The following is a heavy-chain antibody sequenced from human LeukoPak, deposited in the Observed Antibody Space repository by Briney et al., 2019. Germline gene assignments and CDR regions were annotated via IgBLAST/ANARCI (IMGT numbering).Heavy chain of an antibody. D-gene: IGHD6-13*01. V-gene: IGHV4-34*01. J-gene: IGHJ4*02. CDR3: ARGISGNWYLLDS. Sequence: PSETLSLTCAVYGGSFSGYYWSWIRQPPGKGLEWIGEINHSGSTNYNPSLKSRVTISVDTSKNQFSLKLSSVTAADTAVYYCARGISGNWYLLDSWGPGTLVTVSS. CDR1: GGSFSGYY. CDR2: INHSGST.